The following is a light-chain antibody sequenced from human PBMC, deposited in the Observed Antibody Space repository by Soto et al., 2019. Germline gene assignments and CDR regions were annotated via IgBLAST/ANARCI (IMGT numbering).Light chain of an antibody. V-gene: IGKV1-39*01. Sequence: DIQMTQSPSSLSASVGDRVTITCRASQTINRYLYWYQQKPGKAPKLLIYAASNLQSGVPSRFTGSGSGTDFTLTISSLQPEDFATYYCQQSYGPPPTFGQGTKVE. CDR3: QQSYGPPPT. CDR1: QTINRY. J-gene: IGKJ1*01. CDR2: AAS.